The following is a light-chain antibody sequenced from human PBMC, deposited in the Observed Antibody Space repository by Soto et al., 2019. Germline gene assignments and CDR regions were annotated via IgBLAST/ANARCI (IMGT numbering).Light chain of an antibody. CDR1: QSISSW. J-gene: IGKJ1*01. Sequence: DIQMTQSPSNLSASVGDRVTITCRASQSISSWLAWYQQKPGKAPKLLIYDASSLESGVPSRFSGSGSGTEFTLTISSLQPDDFATYYCQQYNSYRTLGQGTKVEIK. V-gene: IGKV1-5*01. CDR2: DAS. CDR3: QQYNSYRT.